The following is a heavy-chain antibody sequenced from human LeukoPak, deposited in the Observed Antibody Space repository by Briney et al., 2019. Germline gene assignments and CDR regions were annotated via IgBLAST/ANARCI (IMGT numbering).Heavy chain of an antibody. V-gene: IGHV4-59*13. CDR2: MYNRGST. J-gene: IGHJ4*02. CDR3: ARGIESYGDYGY. Sequence: PSETLSLPCTVSGVSISGSYWRWIRQPPGKGLEWIAYMYNRGSTNYHPSLKRRVTISIDTSKNQFSLKLSSLTAADTAIYYCARGIESYGDYGYWGQGILVTVSS. D-gene: IGHD4-17*01. CDR1: GVSISGSY.